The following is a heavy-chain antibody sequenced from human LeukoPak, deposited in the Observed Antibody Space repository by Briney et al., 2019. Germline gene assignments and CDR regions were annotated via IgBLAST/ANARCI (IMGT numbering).Heavy chain of an antibody. CDR1: GFTVNRTY. Sequence: GGSLRLSCAASGFTVNRTYMSWVRQAPGKGLEWVSSISGSGGSTYYADSVKGRFTISRDNSKNTLYLQMSSLRAEDTAVYYCAKVPSEYVWGSYRNFDYWGQGTLVTVSS. J-gene: IGHJ4*02. V-gene: IGHV3-23*01. D-gene: IGHD3-16*02. CDR2: ISGSGGST. CDR3: AKVPSEYVWGSYRNFDY.